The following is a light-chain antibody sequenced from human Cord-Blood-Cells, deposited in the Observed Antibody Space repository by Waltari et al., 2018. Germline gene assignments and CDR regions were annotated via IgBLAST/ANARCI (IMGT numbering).Light chain of an antibody. CDR1: QDISKY. V-gene: IGKV1-33*01. CDR3: QQYDNL. CDR2: DAS. J-gene: IGKJ2*01. Sequence: DIQMTQSPSSLSASVGDRVTITCQASQDISKYLNWYQQKPGKAPKLLSYDASNLETGVPSRFSGSGSGTDFAFTISSLQPEDIATYYWQQYDNLVGQGTKLEIK.